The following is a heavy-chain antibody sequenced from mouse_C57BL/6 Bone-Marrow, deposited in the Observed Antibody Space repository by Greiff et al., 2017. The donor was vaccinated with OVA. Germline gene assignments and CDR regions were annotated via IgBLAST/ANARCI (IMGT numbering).Heavy chain of an antibody. J-gene: IGHJ1*03. Sequence: VQLQQPGAELVKPGASVKLSCKASAYTFTSYWMQWVKQRPGQGLEWIGEIDPSDSYTNYNQKFKGKATLTVDTSSSTAYMQLSSLTSEDSTVYFCASYGNSWYFDVWGTGTTVTVSS. CDR2: IDPSDSYT. V-gene: IGHV1-50*01. D-gene: IGHD2-1*01. CDR1: AYTFTSYW. CDR3: ASYGNSWYFDV.